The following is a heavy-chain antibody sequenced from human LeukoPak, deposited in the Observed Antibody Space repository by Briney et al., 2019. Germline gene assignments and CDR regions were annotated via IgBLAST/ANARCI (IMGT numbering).Heavy chain of an antibody. CDR3: AKVPGYSSGWYVY. V-gene: IGHV3-23*01. Sequence: SGGSLRLSCAASGFTFSSYAMSWVRQAPGKGLEWVSAISGSGGSTYYADSVKGRFTISRDNSKNTLYLQMNSLRAEDTAVYYCAKVPGYSSGWYVYWGQGTLVTVSS. CDR1: GFTFSSYA. J-gene: IGHJ4*02. D-gene: IGHD6-19*01. CDR2: ISGSGGST.